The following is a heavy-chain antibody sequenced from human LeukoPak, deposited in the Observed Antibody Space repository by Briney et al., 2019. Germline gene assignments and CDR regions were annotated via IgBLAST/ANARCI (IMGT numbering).Heavy chain of an antibody. V-gene: IGHV1-2*02. CDR1: GYTFTGYY. CDR2: INPNSGGT. Sequence: ASVKVSCKASGYTFTGYYMHWVRQAPGQGLEWMGWINPNSGGTNYAQKFQGRVTMTRDTSISTAYMELSRLRSDDTAVYYCARDQGVRGPTGYYYAMDVWGQGTTVTVSS. CDR3: ARDQGVRGPTGYYYAMDV. D-gene: IGHD3-10*01. J-gene: IGHJ6*02.